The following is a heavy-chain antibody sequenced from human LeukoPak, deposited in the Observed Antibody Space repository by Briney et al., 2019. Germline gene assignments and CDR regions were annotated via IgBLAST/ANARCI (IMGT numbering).Heavy chain of an antibody. CDR1: GYIFTTYG. Sequence: ASVKVSCKASGYIFTTYGISWVRQAPGQGLEWMGRIIPILGIANYAQKFQGRVTITADKSTSTAYMELSSLRSEDTAVYYCARGSTSYSLNDYWGQGTLVTVSS. D-gene: IGHD2-2*01. CDR2: IIPILGIA. J-gene: IGHJ4*02. CDR3: ARGSTSYSLNDY. V-gene: IGHV1-69*04.